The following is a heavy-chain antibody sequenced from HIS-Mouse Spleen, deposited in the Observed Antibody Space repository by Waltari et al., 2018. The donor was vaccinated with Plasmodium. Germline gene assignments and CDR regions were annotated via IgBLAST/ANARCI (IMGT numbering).Heavy chain of an antibody. CDR3: ARVLGYKAAAGTFVEYFQH. V-gene: IGHV1-2*02. J-gene: IGHJ1*01. D-gene: IGHD6-13*01. CDR2: INPNSGGT. CDR1: GYPFTGYY. Sequence: QVQLVQSGAEVKKPGASVKVSCKASGYPFTGYYIPWVRPAPGQGLEWMGWINPNSGGTNYAQKFQGRVTMTRDTSISTAYMELSRLRSDDTAVYYCARVLGYKAAAGTFVEYFQHWGQGTLVTVSS.